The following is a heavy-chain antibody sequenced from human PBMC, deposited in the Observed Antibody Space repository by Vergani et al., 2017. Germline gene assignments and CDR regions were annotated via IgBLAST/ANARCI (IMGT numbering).Heavy chain of an antibody. Sequence: QVQLQESGPGLVKPSQTLSLTCTVSGGSISSGGYYWSWIRQHPGKGLEWIGYIYYSGSTYYNPSLKSRVTISVDTSKNQFSLKLSSVTAADPAVYYCAREYGSGSYYYYYGMDVWGQGTTVTVSS. J-gene: IGHJ6*02. D-gene: IGHD3-10*01. V-gene: IGHV4-31*03. CDR3: AREYGSGSYYYYYGMDV. CDR1: GGSISSGGYY. CDR2: IYYSGST.